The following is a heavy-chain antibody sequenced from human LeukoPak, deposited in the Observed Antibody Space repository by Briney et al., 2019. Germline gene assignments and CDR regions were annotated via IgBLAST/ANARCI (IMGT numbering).Heavy chain of an antibody. CDR2: IYYSGTT. J-gene: IGHJ4*02. Sequence: SETLSLTCTVSGGSISSGNYYWSWIRQHPGKGLEWIGYIYYSGTTYYNPSLKSRVTGSRDTSKNQFSLKLSSVTAADTAVYYCARVDTAIVGFDYWGQGTPVTVSS. CDR1: GGSISSGNYY. CDR3: ARVDTAIVGFDY. V-gene: IGHV4-31*03. D-gene: IGHD5-18*01.